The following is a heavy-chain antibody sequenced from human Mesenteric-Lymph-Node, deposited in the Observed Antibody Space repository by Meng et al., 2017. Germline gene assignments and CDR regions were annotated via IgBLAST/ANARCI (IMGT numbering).Heavy chain of an antibody. V-gene: IGHV3-7*01. CDR3: ARDPSYYDSSGYYYYYYGMDV. CDR1: GFTFSSYW. CDR2: IKQDGSEK. Sequence: GESLKISCAASGFTFSSYWMSWVRQAPGKGLEWVANIKQDGSEKYYVDSVKGRFTIYRDNAKNSLYLQMNSLRAEDTAVYYCARDPSYYDSSGYYYYYYGMDVWGQGTTVTVSS. D-gene: IGHD3-22*01. J-gene: IGHJ6*02.